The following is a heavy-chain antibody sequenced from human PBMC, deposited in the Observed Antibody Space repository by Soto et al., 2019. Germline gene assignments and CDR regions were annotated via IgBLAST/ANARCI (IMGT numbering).Heavy chain of an antibody. D-gene: IGHD2-21*01. Sequence: QVQLVQSGAEVKKPGSSVKVSCKASGGTFSSYSISWVRQAPGQGLEWMGRIIPILGIANYAQKFQGRVTITADQSTSTAYMELSSLRSEDTAVYYCVRGSTYCGGDCASYWGQGTLVTVSS. V-gene: IGHV1-69*02. CDR3: VRGSTYCGGDCASY. CDR2: IIPILGIA. J-gene: IGHJ4*02. CDR1: GGTFSSYS.